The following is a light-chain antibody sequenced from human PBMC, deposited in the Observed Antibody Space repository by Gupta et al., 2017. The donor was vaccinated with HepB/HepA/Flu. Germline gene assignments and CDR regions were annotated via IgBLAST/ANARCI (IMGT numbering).Light chain of an antibody. J-gene: IGLJ2*01. CDR1: SSDVGGYNY. Sequence: QSALTQPPSALGSPGQSVTISCTGTSSDVGGYNYVSWDQQHPGKARRLMIYEVSKRPAGVPVRFSGSKSGSTASLTVSGRQAEDEADYYCSSDACSNNLIFGGGTKLTVL. V-gene: IGLV2-8*01. CDR2: EVS. CDR3: SSDACSNNLI.